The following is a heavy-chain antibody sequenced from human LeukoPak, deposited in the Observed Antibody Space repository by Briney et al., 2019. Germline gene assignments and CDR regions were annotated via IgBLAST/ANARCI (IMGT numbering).Heavy chain of an antibody. Sequence: SVKVPCKASGGTFSSYAISWVRQAPGQGLEWMGGIIPIFGTANYAQKFQGRVTITADKSTSTAYMELSSLRSEDTAVYYCASILGYCSGGSCFLDYWGQGTLVTVSS. J-gene: IGHJ4*02. V-gene: IGHV1-69*06. CDR3: ASILGYCSGGSCFLDY. CDR1: GGTFSSYA. CDR2: IIPIFGTA. D-gene: IGHD2-15*01.